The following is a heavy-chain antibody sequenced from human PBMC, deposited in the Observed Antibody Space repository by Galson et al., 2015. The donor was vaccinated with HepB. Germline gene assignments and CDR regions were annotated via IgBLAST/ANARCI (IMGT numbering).Heavy chain of an antibody. CDR3: ARAKSGSSTLCY. V-gene: IGHV1-69*13. J-gene: IGHJ4*02. CDR1: GGTFSSYA. CDR2: IIPIFGTA. Sequence: SVKVSCKASGGTFSSYAISWVRQAPGQGLEWMGGIIPIFGTANYAQKFQGRVTITADESTSTAYMELSSLRSEDTAAYYCARAKSGSSTLCYWGQGTLVTVSS. D-gene: IGHD2-2*01.